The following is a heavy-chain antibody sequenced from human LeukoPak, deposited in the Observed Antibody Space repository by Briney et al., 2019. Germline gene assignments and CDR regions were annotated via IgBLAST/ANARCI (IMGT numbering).Heavy chain of an antibody. CDR2: IYYSGST. V-gene: IGHV4-31*11. CDR3: ARAKYNWNYGFDP. CDR1: GGSISSGGYY. Sequence: SETLSLTCAVSGGSISSGGYYWSWNRQHPGKGLEWIGHIYYSGSTYYNPSLKSRVTISVDTSKNQFSLKLSSVTAADTAVYYCARAKYNWNYGFDPWGQGTLVTVSS. J-gene: IGHJ5*02. D-gene: IGHD1-7*01.